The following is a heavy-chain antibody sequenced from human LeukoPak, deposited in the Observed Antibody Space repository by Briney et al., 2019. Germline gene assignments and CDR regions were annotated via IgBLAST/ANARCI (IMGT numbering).Heavy chain of an antibody. CDR2: IWYDGSNK. CDR1: GFTFSSYG. V-gene: IGHV3-33*01. CDR3: ARSQTTVTTLGICWFDP. J-gene: IGHJ5*02. Sequence: GRSLRLSCAASGFTFSSYGMHWVRQAPGKGLEWVAVIWYDGSNKYYADSVKGRFTISRDNSKNTLYLQMNSLRAEDTAVYYCARSQTTVTTLGICWFDPWGQGTLVTVSS. D-gene: IGHD4-17*01.